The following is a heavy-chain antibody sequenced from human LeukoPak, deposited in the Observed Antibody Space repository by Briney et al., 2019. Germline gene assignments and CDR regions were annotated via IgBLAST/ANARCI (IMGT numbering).Heavy chain of an antibody. V-gene: IGHV4-34*01. CDR3: ARDRDYYYGMDV. J-gene: IGHJ6*02. CDR2: INHSGST. Sequence: SETLSLTCAVYGGSFSGYYWSWIRQPPGKGLEWIGEINHSGSTNYNPSLKSRVTISVDTSKNQFSLKLSSVTAADTAVYHCARDRDYYYGMDVWGQGTTVTVSS. CDR1: GGSFSGYY.